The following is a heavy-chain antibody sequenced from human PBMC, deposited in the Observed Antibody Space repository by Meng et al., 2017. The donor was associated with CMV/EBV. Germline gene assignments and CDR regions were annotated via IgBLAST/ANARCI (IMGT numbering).Heavy chain of an antibody. V-gene: IGHV3-30*04. CDR1: GFTFTSEP. Sequence: SFGFTFTSEPMDGVGQAPGKVLEWVAVISYDGSDKYYAVSVKGRFTISRDNSKNTLYLQMNSLRSEDTAVYYCARDWSYGSGSYLVYWGQGTLVTVSS. J-gene: IGHJ4*02. CDR2: ISYDGSDK. CDR3: ARDWSYGSGSYLVY. D-gene: IGHD3-10*01.